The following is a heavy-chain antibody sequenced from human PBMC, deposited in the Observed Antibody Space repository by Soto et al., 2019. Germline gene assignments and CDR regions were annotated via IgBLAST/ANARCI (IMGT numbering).Heavy chain of an antibody. Sequence: EQLQESGPGLVKPSGTLSLTCVVSRGSMSTGDWFSWDRQPPGKGLEWIGEIYHGGTTHYKPSLRSRVTISLEKSKNQFSLELSFVTAADTAVYYCAKNALGGFDWWGQGTLVTVSS. CDR3: AKNALGGFDW. V-gene: IGHV4-4*02. CDR1: RGSMSTGDW. J-gene: IGHJ4*02. CDR2: IYHGGTT. D-gene: IGHD1-26*01.